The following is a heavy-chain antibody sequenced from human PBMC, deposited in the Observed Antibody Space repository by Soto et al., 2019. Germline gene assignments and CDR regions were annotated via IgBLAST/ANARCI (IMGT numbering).Heavy chain of an antibody. CDR3: ARERWRDDILTGYDY. Sequence: ASETLSLTCTVSGCSISSGGYYWSWIRQHPGKGLEWIGYIYYSGSTYYNPSLKSRVTISVDTSKNQFSLKLSSVTAADTAVYYCARERWRDDILTGYDYWGQGTLVTVSS. CDR2: IYYSGST. CDR1: GCSISSGGYY. J-gene: IGHJ4*02. D-gene: IGHD3-9*01. V-gene: IGHV4-31*03.